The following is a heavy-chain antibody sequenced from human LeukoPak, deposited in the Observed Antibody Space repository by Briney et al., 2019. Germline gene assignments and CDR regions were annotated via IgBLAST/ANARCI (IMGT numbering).Heavy chain of an antibody. J-gene: IGHJ4*02. CDR1: GFSFSTCA. CDR2: IWSDGTNE. V-gene: IGHV3-33*01. Sequence: GGSLRLSCVASGFSFSTCAIHWVRQAPGKGLEWVAIIWSDGTNEKYANSVKGRFTISRGNFENTVYLQMNSLRAEDTAVYYCARASGTGSYILDYWGQGTLLTVSP. CDR3: ARASGTGSYILDY. D-gene: IGHD1-26*01.